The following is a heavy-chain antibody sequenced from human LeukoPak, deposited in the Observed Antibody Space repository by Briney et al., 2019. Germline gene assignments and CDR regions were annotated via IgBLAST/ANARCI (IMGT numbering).Heavy chain of an antibody. CDR1: RFTFTTYS. J-gene: IGHJ4*02. V-gene: IGHV3-64*01. CDR3: AREGAVNDYGEYRPFDF. CDR2: ISSNGGST. D-gene: IGHD4-17*01. Sequence: QPGGSLRLSCAASRFTFTTYSMVWVRQAPGKGLEYVSAISSNGGSTHYATPVKGRFTISRDNSKNTLYLQMGSLRAEDMAVYYCAREGAVNDYGEYRPFDFWGQGTLVTVSS.